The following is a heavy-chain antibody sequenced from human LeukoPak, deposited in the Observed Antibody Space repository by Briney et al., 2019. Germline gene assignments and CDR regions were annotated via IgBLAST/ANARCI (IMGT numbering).Heavy chain of an antibody. Sequence: GESLKISCKGSGYSFTSYWIGWVRQMPGKGLEWMGIIYPGDSDTRYSPSFQGQVTISADKSISTAYPQWSSLKASDTAMYYCARRLAAAGGTYYFDYWGQGTLVTVSS. CDR3: ARRLAAAGGTYYFDY. V-gene: IGHV5-51*01. D-gene: IGHD6-13*01. CDR1: GYSFTSYW. CDR2: IYPGDSDT. J-gene: IGHJ4*02.